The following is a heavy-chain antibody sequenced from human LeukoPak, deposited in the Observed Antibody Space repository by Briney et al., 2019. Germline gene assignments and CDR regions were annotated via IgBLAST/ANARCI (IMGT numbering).Heavy chain of an antibody. CDR2: IYSGGST. V-gene: IGHV3-66*01. D-gene: IGHD6-13*01. J-gene: IGHJ4*02. Sequence: GGSLRLSCAASGFTVSSNYMSWVRQAPGRGLEWVSVIYSGGSTYYADSVKGRFTISRDNSKNTLYLQMNSLRAEGTAVYYCARGGPAAGRFDYWGQGTLVTVSS. CDR3: ARGGPAAGRFDY. CDR1: GFTVSSNY.